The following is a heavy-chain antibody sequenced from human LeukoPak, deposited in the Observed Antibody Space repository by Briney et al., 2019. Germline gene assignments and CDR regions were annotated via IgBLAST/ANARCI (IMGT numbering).Heavy chain of an antibody. Sequence: ASVKVSCKASGYTFTSYGISWVRQAPGQGLDWVGIINPSAGSTTYAQKFQGRVTMTRDTSTSTVYMELSSLRSEDTAVYYCARDFQGYYYYGMDVWGQGTTVTVS. CDR1: GYTFTSYG. J-gene: IGHJ6*02. V-gene: IGHV1-46*01. CDR3: ARDFQGYYYYGMDV. CDR2: INPSAGST.